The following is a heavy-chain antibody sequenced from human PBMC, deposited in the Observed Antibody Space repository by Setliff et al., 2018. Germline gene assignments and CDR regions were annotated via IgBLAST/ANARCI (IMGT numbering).Heavy chain of an antibody. J-gene: IGHJ3*02. CDR1: GGSISGGGYY. CDR2: IYYSGST. Sequence: PSETLSLTCTVSGGSISGGGYYWSWIRQHPRKGLEWIGYIYYSGSTNYTPSLKSRVTLPVDTSRNHFSLKLNSVTAADTAVYYCARSGYYSIDAFDIWGQGTMVTVSS. D-gene: IGHD3-22*01. V-gene: IGHV4-31*03. CDR3: ARSGYYSIDAFDI.